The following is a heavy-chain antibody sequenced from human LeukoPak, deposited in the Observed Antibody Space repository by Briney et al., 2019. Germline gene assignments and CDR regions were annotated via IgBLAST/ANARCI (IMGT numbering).Heavy chain of an antibody. Sequence: GGSLRLSCVASRFTVTSNEMSWVRQAPGKGLEWVSSISGGTTYYADSRKGRFTISRDNSKNMLHLQMNSLRAEDTAVYYCARARSSYGYGDAFDIWGQGTMVTVSS. CDR3: ARARSSYGYGDAFDI. J-gene: IGHJ3*02. V-gene: IGHV3-38-3*01. CDR1: RFTVTSNE. D-gene: IGHD5-18*01. CDR2: ISGGTT.